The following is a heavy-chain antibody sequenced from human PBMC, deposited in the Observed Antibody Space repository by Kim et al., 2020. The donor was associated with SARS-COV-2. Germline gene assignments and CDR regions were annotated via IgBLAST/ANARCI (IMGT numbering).Heavy chain of an antibody. D-gene: IGHD3-3*01. Sequence: ASVKVSCKASGYTFTSYGISWVRQAPGQGLEWMGWISAYNGNTNYAQKLQGRVTMTTDTSTSTAYMELRSLRSDDTAVYYCARDLTYYDFWSGYLEGTEENPFDYWGQGTLVTVSS. CDR2: ISAYNGNT. CDR1: GYTFTSYG. J-gene: IGHJ4*02. V-gene: IGHV1-18*01. CDR3: ARDLTYYDFWSGYLEGTEENPFDY.